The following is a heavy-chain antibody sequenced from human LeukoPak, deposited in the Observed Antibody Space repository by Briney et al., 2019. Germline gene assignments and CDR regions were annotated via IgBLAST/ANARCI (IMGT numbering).Heavy chain of an antibody. CDR2: ISSSGSFI. D-gene: IGHD3-22*01. CDR3: AKEPRSSYDSTGYYFDY. J-gene: IGHJ4*02. Sequence: GGSLRLSCAASGFTFSSYRMNWVRQAPGKGLEWVSSISSSGSFIYYVDSVKGRFTISRDNAKNSLYLQMNSLRAEDTAVHYCAKEPRSSYDSTGYYFDYWGQGTLVTVSS. CDR1: GFTFSSYR. V-gene: IGHV3-21*01.